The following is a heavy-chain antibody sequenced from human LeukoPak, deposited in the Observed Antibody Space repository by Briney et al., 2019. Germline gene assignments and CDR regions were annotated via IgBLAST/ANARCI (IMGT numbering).Heavy chain of an antibody. J-gene: IGHJ4*02. CDR1: GYTFTSYY. CDR2: INPSGGST. Sequence: GASVKVSCKASGYTFTSYYMHWVRQAPGQGLEWMGIINPSGGSTSYAQKFQGRVTMTRDTSTSTVYMELSSLRSEDTAVYYCVYVDTAIAPHDYWGQGTLVTVFS. V-gene: IGHV1-46*01. D-gene: IGHD5-18*01. CDR3: VYVDTAIAPHDY.